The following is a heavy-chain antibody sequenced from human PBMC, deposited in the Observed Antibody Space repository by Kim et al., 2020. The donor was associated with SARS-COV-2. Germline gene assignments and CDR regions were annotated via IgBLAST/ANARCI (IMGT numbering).Heavy chain of an antibody. CDR3: ARNPIVVVPAATYNLYYYYGMDV. D-gene: IGHD2-2*01. J-gene: IGHJ6*02. V-gene: IGHV3-21*01. CDR1: GFTFSSYS. CDR2: ISSSSSYI. Sequence: GGSLRLSCAASGFTFSSYSMNWVRQAPGKGLEWVSSISSSSSYIYYADSVKGRFTISRDNAKNSLYLQMNSLRAEDTAVYYCARNPIVVVPAATYNLYYYYGMDVWGQGTTVTVSS.